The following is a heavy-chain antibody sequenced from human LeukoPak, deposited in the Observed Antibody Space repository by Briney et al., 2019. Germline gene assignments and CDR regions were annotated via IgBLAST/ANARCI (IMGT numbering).Heavy chain of an antibody. CDR2: ISYDGSKE. V-gene: IGHV3-30-3*01. CDR3: ASTGATYFDWLRPTEYYFDY. CDR1: GFNFPAYA. J-gene: IGHJ4*02. D-gene: IGHD3-9*01. Sequence: TGGSLRLSCAASGFNFPAYAMHWVRQAPGKGLEWVALISYDGSKELYTDSVKGRFTISRDNAKNSLYLQMNSLRAEDTAVYYCASTGATYFDWLRPTEYYFDYWGQGTLVTVSS.